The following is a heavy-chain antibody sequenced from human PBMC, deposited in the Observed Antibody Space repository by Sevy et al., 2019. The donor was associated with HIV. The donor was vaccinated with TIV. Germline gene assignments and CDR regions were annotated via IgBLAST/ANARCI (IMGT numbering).Heavy chain of an antibody. CDR1: GGSFSGYY. Sequence: SETLSLTCAVYGGSFSGYYWSWIRQPPGKGLEGIGEINHSGSTNYNPSLKSRVTISVDTSKNQFSLKLSSVTAADTAVYYCARAARGYSYGYNYWGQGTLVTVSS. D-gene: IGHD5-18*01. J-gene: IGHJ4*02. CDR3: ARAARGYSYGYNY. CDR2: INHSGST. V-gene: IGHV4-34*01.